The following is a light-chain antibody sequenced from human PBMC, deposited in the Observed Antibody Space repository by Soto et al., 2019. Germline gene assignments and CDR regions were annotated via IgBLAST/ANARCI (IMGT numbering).Light chain of an antibody. V-gene: IGKV1-17*01. J-gene: IGKJ1*01. CDR2: AAS. CDR1: QGIRNN. CDR3: LQHSTYPLT. Sequence: DIQMTQFPSSLSASVGDRVTITCQASQGIRNNLGWYQQKPGKAPKRLIYAASSLQSGVPSRFSGSGSGTEFTLAISSLQPEDSSTFYCLQHSTYPLTFGQGTKVEIK.